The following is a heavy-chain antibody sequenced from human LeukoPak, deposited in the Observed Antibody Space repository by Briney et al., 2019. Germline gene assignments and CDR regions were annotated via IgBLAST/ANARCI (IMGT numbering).Heavy chain of an antibody. J-gene: IGHJ4*02. D-gene: IGHD4-23*01. Sequence: ASVKVSCKTSGYTFTDYYMHWVRQAPGQGLEWMGWINPDSGGTNYAQNFQGRVTMTRDTSISTAYMELSRLRSDDTAVYYCARPFIETPSLGALDYWGQGTLVTVSS. V-gene: IGHV1-2*02. CDR2: INPDSGGT. CDR1: GYTFTDYY. CDR3: ARPFIETPSLGALDY.